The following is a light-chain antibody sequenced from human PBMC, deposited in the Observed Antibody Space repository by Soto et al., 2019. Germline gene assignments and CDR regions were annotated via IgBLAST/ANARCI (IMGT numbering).Light chain of an antibody. CDR3: MQATQFPHT. V-gene: IGKV2-30*02. CDR1: QGLVHSDGNTY. J-gene: IGKJ2*01. CDR2: KIS. Sequence: DVVMTKSPLSLPVTLGQPATISCRSSQGLVHSDGNTYLSWFQQRPGQSPRRLIYKISNRDSGVPDRFSGSGSGTDFTLKISRVEAEDIGVYYCMQATQFPHTFGQGTKLDI.